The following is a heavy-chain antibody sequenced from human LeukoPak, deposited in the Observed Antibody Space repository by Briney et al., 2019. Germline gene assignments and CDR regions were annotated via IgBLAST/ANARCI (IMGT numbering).Heavy chain of an antibody. CDR3: ARGRPLIQLWFQYYFDY. V-gene: IGHV4-39*07. Sequence: SETLSLTCTVSGGSIRSTSYYWGWIRQPPGKGLEWIGSIYYSGSTYYNPSLKSRVTISVDTSKNQFSLKLSSVTAADTAVYYCARGRPLIQLWFQYYFDYWGQGTLVTVSS. CDR1: GGSIRSTSYY. CDR2: IYYSGST. J-gene: IGHJ4*02. D-gene: IGHD5-18*01.